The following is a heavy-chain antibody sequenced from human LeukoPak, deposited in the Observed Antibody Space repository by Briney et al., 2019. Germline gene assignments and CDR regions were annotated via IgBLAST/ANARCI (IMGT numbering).Heavy chain of an antibody. Sequence: SETLSLTCAVYGGSFSGYYWSWIRQPPGKGLEWIGEINHSGSTNYNPSLKSRVTISVDTSKNQFSLKLSSVTAADTAVYYCARHKRWLQLPNWFDPWGQGTLVTVSS. V-gene: IGHV4-34*01. CDR1: GGSFSGYY. D-gene: IGHD5-24*01. CDR2: INHSGST. J-gene: IGHJ5*02. CDR3: ARHKRWLQLPNWFDP.